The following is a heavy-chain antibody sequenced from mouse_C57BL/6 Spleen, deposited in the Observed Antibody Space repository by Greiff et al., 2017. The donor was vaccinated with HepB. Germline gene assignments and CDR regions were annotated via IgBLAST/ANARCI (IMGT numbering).Heavy chain of an antibody. D-gene: IGHD2-3*01. J-gene: IGHJ4*01. CDR3: ARDYDGYYVGAMDY. V-gene: IGHV7-1*01. CDR1: GFTFSDFY. CDR2: SRNKANDYTT. Sequence: EVKVVESGGGLVQSGRSLRLSCATSGFTFSDFYMEWVRQAPGKGLEWIAASRNKANDYTTEYSASVKGRFIVSRDTSQSILYLQMNALRAEDTAIYYCARDYDGYYVGAMDYWGQGTSVTVSS.